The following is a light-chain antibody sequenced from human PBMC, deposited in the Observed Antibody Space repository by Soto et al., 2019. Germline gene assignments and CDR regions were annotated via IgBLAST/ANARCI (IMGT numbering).Light chain of an antibody. V-gene: IGLV2-14*01. J-gene: IGLJ1*01. CDR1: SSDVGGNKY. CDR2: KVS. CDR3: CSYTSDSLLV. Sequence: QSVLTQPASVSGSPGQSITISCTGTSSDVGGNKYVSWYQQYPGKVPKLLINKVSNRPSGVSNRFSGSKSGNTASLTISGLLAEDEADYFCCSYTSDSLLVFGTGTKLTVL.